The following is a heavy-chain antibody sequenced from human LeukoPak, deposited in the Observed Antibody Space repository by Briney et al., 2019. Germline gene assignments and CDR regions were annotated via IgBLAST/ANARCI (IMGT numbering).Heavy chain of an antibody. J-gene: IGHJ6*04. D-gene: IGHD3-10*01. CDR3: VKDGGAGYYGSGSYYNYYYYYGVDV. V-gene: IGHV3-64D*06. CDR2: ISSNGGST. Sequence: GGSLRLSCSASGFTFSSYAMHWVRQAPGKGLEYVSAISSNGGSTYYADSVKGRFTISRDNSKNTLYLQMSSLRPEDTAVYYCVKDGGAGYYGSGSYYNYYYYYGVDVWGKGTTVTVSS. CDR1: GFTFSSYA.